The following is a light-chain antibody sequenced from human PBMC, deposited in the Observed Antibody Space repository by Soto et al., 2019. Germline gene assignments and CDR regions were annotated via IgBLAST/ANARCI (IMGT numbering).Light chain of an antibody. V-gene: IGLV1-40*01. J-gene: IGLJ2*01. CDR3: QHYVSSLSGYV. Sequence: QSVLTQPPSVSGAPGQRVTISCTGSSSNIGAGYDVYWYQQHPGTAPKLLIYGNSNRPSGVPDRFSGSKSGTAASLTITGLQAEDEADYYCQHYVSSLSGYVFGGGDKVTVL. CDR1: SSNIGAGYD. CDR2: GNS.